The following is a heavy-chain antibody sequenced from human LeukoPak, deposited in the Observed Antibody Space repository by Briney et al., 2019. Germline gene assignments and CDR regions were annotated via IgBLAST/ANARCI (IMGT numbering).Heavy chain of an antibody. CDR2: ILYDGSHK. V-gene: IGHV3-30*04. J-gene: IGHJ3*02. CDR1: GFTFSSYS. D-gene: IGHD3-22*01. CDR3: AKAMIVVVISAFDI. Sequence: GRSLRLSCAASGFTFSSYSMHWVRQAPGKTLEWVADILYDGSHKYYADSVKGRFTISRDNSKNTLYLQMNSLRAEDTAVYYCAKAMIVVVISAFDIWGQGTMVTVSS.